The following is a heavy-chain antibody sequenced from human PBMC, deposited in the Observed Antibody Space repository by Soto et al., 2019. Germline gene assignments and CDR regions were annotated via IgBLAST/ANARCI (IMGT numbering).Heavy chain of an antibody. J-gene: IGHJ4*02. CDR1: GFTFSNFH. CDR3: ARDAFDYDTTGYHSDY. CDR2: ISSSGSTT. D-gene: IGHD3-22*01. V-gene: IGHV3-48*02. Sequence: EVQLVESEGGLVQPGGSLRLSCGASGFTFSNFHMNWVRQAPGKGLEWVSYISSSGSTTYYADSVKGRFTISRDNARNSLFLQMSSLRDEDTAVYYCARDAFDYDTTGYHSDYWGQGTLVTVSS.